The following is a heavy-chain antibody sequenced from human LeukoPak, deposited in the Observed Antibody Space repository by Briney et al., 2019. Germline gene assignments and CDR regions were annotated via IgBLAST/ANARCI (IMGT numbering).Heavy chain of an antibody. CDR2: IDHTKST. J-gene: IGHJ3*02. Sequence: SETLSLTCDVYGGSFSGYYWNWIRQPPGKGLEWIGEIDHTKSTNYIPSLKSRVTISVATSKYQFSLKLSSVTAAVSAVYYCALSPAADTGINAFDIWGQGTMVTVSS. D-gene: IGHD2-2*01. V-gene: IGHV4-34*01. CDR3: ALSPAADTGINAFDI. CDR1: GGSFSGYY.